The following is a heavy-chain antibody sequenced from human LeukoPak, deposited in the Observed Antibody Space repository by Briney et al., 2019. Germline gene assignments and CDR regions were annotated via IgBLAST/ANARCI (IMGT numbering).Heavy chain of an antibody. CDR3: AKVGYYYDSS. J-gene: IGHJ4*02. CDR1: GFTFSSYG. V-gene: IGHV3-30*02. CDR2: IRYDGSNK. D-gene: IGHD3-22*01. Sequence: PGGSLRLSCVVSGFTFSSYGMHWVRQAPGKGLEWVAYIRYDGSNKYYADSVKGRVTISRDNSKNTLYLQMNSLRAEDTAIYYCAKVGYYYDSSWGQGTLVTVSS.